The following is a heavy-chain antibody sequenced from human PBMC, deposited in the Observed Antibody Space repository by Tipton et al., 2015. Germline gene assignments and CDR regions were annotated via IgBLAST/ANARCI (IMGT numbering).Heavy chain of an antibody. Sequence: TLSLNCAVSGGSVSSRSYYWGWIRQPPGKGLEWIGYIQYSGGTSYNPSLESRDSMSVDTSKTQFSLEMRSVTATDTAVYYCARARGRHGGLFDSWGQGTLVTVSS. CDR2: IQYSGGT. D-gene: IGHD4-23*01. V-gene: IGHV4-39*07. CDR3: ARARGRHGGLFDS. J-gene: IGHJ4*02. CDR1: GGSVSSRSYY.